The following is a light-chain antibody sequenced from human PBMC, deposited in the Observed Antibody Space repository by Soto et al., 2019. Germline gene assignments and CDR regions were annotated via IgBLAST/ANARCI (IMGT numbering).Light chain of an antibody. Sequence: QSALTQPASVSGSPGQSITISCTGSSSDVGDYKYVSWYQQHPGKAPKLIIYDVSNRPSGVSDRFSGSKSDNTASLTISGLQTEDEADYYCSSDTTSGSYVFGTGTKVTVL. J-gene: IGLJ1*01. V-gene: IGLV2-14*01. CDR3: SSDTTSGSYV. CDR1: SSDVGDYKY. CDR2: DVS.